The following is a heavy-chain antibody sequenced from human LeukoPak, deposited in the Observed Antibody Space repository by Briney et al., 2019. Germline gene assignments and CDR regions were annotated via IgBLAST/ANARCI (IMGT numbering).Heavy chain of an antibody. CDR1: GGSFSGYY. V-gene: IGHV4-34*01. J-gene: IGHJ3*02. D-gene: IGHD5-12*01. Sequence: SETLSLTCAVYGGSFSGYYWSWIRQPPGKGLEWIGEINHSGSTNYNPSLKSRVTISVDTSKNQFSLKLSSVTAADTAVYYCARDSVPLATKPPSPAFDIWGQGTMVTVSS. CDR3: ARDSVPLATKPPSPAFDI. CDR2: INHSGST.